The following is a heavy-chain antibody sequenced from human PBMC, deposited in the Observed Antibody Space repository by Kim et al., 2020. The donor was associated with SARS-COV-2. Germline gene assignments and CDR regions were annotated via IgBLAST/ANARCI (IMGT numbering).Heavy chain of an antibody. J-gene: IGHJ4*02. Sequence: KYYVDSVKGRFTISRDNAKNSLYLQMNSLRAEDTAVYYCASMPTVVVIDYWGQGTLVTVSS. CDR3: ASMPTVVVIDY. D-gene: IGHD3-22*01. CDR2: K. V-gene: IGHV3-7*01.